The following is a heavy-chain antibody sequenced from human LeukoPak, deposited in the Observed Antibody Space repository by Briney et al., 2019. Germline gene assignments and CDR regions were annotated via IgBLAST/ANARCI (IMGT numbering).Heavy chain of an antibody. V-gene: IGHV3-30*18. CDR2: ISYDGSNK. CDR1: GFTFSSYG. CDR3: AKVGIAAAGTDY. Sequence: GGSLGLSCAASGFTFSSYGMHWVRQAPGKGLEWVAVISYDGSNKYYADSVKGRFTISRDNSKNTLYLQMNSLRAEDTAVYYCAKVGIAAAGTDYWGQGTLVTVSS. J-gene: IGHJ4*02. D-gene: IGHD6-13*01.